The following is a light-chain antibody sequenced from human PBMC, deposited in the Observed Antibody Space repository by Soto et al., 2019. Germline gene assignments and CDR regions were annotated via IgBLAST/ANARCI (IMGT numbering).Light chain of an antibody. V-gene: IGKV3-15*01. CDR2: GAS. CDR3: QQYKTWPDT. CDR1: QSVSSN. J-gene: IGKJ1*01. Sequence: EIVMTQSPATLSVSPGERATLSCRASQSVSSNLAWYQQKPGQAPRLLIYGASTRATGIPARFSGSGSGTECTLTISSLQSEDFAIYYCQQYKTWPDTFGQGTKVEIK.